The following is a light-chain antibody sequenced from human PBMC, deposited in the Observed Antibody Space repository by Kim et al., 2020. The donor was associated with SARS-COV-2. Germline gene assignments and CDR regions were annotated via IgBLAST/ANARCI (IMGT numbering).Light chain of an antibody. Sequence: KNATLTCTGNNNNVGNQGAAWLQQHQGHPPKLLSYRNNNRPSGISERFSASRSGDTASLTITGLQPEDETDYYCSAWDSSLNVWVFGGGTQLTVL. CDR3: SAWDSSLNVWV. CDR2: RNN. J-gene: IGLJ3*02. CDR1: NNNVGNQG. V-gene: IGLV10-54*04.